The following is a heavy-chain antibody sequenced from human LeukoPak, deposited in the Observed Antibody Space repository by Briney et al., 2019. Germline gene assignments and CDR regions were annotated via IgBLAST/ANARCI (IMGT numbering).Heavy chain of an antibody. CDR1: GGSISSGDYY. D-gene: IGHD4-17*01. Sequence: PSETLSLTCTVSGGSISSGDYYWSWIRQPPGKGLEWIGYIYYSGSTYYNPSLKSRVTISVDTSKNQFSLKLSSVTAADTAVYYCARQGRYGDYDGDAFDIWGQGTMVTVSS. CDR3: ARQGRYGDYDGDAFDI. CDR2: IYYSGST. V-gene: IGHV4-30-4*08. J-gene: IGHJ3*02.